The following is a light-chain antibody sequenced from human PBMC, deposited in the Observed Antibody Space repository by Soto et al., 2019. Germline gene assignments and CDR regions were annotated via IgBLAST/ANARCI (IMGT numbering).Light chain of an antibody. Sequence: QSALTQPRSVSGSPGQSVTISCTGTSSDVGGYKYVSWYQQHPGKAPKLMIYDVSKRPSGVPDRFSGSKSGNTASLTISGLQAEDEADYYCCSYAGSYTYVFGTGTKVTV. CDR3: CSYAGSYTYV. J-gene: IGLJ1*01. CDR2: DVS. CDR1: SSDVGGYKY. V-gene: IGLV2-11*01.